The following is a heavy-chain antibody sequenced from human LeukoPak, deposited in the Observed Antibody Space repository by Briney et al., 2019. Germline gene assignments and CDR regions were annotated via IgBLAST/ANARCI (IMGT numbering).Heavy chain of an antibody. CDR1: GYTFTSYY. J-gene: IGHJ4*02. CDR2: INPSGGST. CDR3: ARALTPLYYDFWSGDDY. D-gene: IGHD3-3*01. Sequence: ASVTVSCKASGYTFTSYYMHWVRQAPGQGLEWMGIINPSGGSTSYAQKFQGRVTMTRDTSTSTVYMELSSLRSEDTAVYYCARALTPLYYDFWSGDDYWGQGTLVTVSS. V-gene: IGHV1-46*01.